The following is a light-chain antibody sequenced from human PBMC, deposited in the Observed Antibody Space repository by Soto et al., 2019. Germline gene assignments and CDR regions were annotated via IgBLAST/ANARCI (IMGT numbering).Light chain of an antibody. CDR1: SSDVGGYKY. V-gene: IGLV2-8*01. Sequence: QSALTQPPAASGSPGQSVTISCTGTSSDVGGYKYVSWYQQHPGKAPNLLIYEVSQRPSGVPDRFSGSKSGNTASLTVSGLQAEDEAEYYCSSYAASDSFVVFGGGTKLTVL. CDR3: SSYAASDSFVV. CDR2: EVS. J-gene: IGLJ2*01.